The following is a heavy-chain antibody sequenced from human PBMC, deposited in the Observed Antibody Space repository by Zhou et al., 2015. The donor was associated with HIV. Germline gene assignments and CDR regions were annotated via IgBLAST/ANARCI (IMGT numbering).Heavy chain of an antibody. CDR2: ISGSGGST. V-gene: IGHV3-23*01. CDR3: ARSFVVTVSDPAISHYYGTGR. CDR1: GFTFSSYA. Sequence: VQLFGVWGEAWYSLGGSLRLSCAASGFTFSSYAMSWVRQAPGKGLEWVSAISGSGGSTYYADSVKGRFTISRDNAKNSLYLQMNSLRAEDTALYYCARSFVVTVSDPAISHYYGTGRLGPRDHGHRLL. J-gene: IGHJ6*02. D-gene: IGHD2-8*01.